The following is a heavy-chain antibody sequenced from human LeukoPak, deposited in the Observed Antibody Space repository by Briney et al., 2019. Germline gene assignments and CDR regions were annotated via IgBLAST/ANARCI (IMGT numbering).Heavy chain of an antibody. V-gene: IGHV3-21*01. J-gene: IGHJ4*02. D-gene: IGHD2-15*01. Sequence: GGSLRLSCAASGFTFSSYSMNWVRQAPGKVLEWVSSISSSSNYIYYADSVKGRFTISRDNAKNSLYLQMNSLSAEDTAVYYCARGGSESTLIDYWGQGTLVTVSS. CDR1: GFTFSSYS. CDR2: ISSSSNYI. CDR3: ARGGSESTLIDY.